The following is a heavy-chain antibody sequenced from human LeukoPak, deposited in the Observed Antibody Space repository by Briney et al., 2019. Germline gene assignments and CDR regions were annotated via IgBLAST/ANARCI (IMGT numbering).Heavy chain of an antibody. CDR3: TTSSGWVPTDY. CDR2: IKSKADGGTT. CDR1: GFTFSNAW. Sequence: PGGSLGLSCAASGFTFSNAWMSWVRQAPGKGLEWVGRIKSKADGGTTDYAAPVKGRFTISRDDSKNTLYLQMNSLKTEDTAVYYCTTSSGWVPTDYWGQGTLVTVSS. V-gene: IGHV3-15*01. D-gene: IGHD6-19*01. J-gene: IGHJ4*02.